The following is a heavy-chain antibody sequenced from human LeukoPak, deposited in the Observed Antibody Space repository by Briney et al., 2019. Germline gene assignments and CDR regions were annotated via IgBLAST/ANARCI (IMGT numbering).Heavy chain of an antibody. CDR1: GFTFSSYA. CDR2: ISYDGSNK. Sequence: PGRSLRLSCAASGFTFSSYAMHWVRQAPGKGLEWVAVISYDGSNKYYADSVKGRFTISRDNSKNTLYLQMNSLRAEDTAVYYCARAGDVVVVAATDDWFDPWGQGTLVTVSS. V-gene: IGHV3-30*04. CDR3: ARAGDVVVVAATDDWFDP. J-gene: IGHJ5*02. D-gene: IGHD2-15*01.